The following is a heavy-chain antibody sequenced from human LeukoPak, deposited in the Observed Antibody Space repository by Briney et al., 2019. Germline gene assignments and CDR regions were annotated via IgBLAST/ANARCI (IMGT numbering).Heavy chain of an antibody. CDR1: GGTFSRYA. CDR2: IIPIFSTA. J-gene: IGHJ4*02. CDR3: AREGVDCSGGSRPYYFDY. Sequence: EASVNLSRTASGGTFSRYAISWVRQAPGPGLEWMGGIIPIFSTANYAQKFQGRVTITADKSTSTAYMELSSLGSEDTAVYYCAREGVDCSGGSRPYYFDYWGQGTLVSVSS. V-gene: IGHV1-69*06. D-gene: IGHD2-15*01.